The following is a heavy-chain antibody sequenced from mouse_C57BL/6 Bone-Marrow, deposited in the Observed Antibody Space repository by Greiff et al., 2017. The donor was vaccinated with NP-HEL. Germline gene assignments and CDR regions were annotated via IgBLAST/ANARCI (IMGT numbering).Heavy chain of an antibody. V-gene: IGHV14-4*01. D-gene: IGHD2-4*01. CDR1: GFNIKDDY. J-gene: IGHJ3*01. Sequence: VQLQQSGAELVRPGASVKLSCTASGFNIKDDYMHWVKQRPEQGLEWIGWIDPENGDTEYASKFQGKATITADTSSNTDYLQLSSLTSEDTAVYYCTRNDYLPGFAYWGQGTLVTVSA. CDR3: TRNDYLPGFAY. CDR2: IDPENGDT.